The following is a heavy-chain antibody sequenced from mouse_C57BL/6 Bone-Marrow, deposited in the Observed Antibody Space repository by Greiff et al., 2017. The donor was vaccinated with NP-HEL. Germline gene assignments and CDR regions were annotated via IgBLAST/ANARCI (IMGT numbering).Heavy chain of an antibody. J-gene: IGHJ1*03. Sequence: VQLQQPGAELVKPGASVKLSCKASGYTFTSYWMQWVKQRPGQGLEWIGEIDPSDSYTNYNQKFKGKATLTVDPSSSTAYMQLSSLTSEDSAVYYCARGDITTVAPSYWYFDVWGTGTTVTVSS. CDR2: IDPSDSYT. D-gene: IGHD1-1*01. V-gene: IGHV1-50*01. CDR1: GYTFTSYW. CDR3: ARGDITTVAPSYWYFDV.